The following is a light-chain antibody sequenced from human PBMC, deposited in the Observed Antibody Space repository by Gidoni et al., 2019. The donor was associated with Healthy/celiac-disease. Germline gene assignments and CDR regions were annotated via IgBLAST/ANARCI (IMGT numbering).Light chain of an antibody. V-gene: IGKV1-5*03. CDR2: KAS. Sequence: DIQMTQSPSTLSASVGDRVTITCRASQSISSWLAWYQQKPGKAPKLLIYKASSLESGVPSRFSGSGSGTEFTLTISSLQPDDFATYYCQQYHSYSPYTFGQXTKLEIK. CDR1: QSISSW. J-gene: IGKJ2*01. CDR3: QQYHSYSPYT.